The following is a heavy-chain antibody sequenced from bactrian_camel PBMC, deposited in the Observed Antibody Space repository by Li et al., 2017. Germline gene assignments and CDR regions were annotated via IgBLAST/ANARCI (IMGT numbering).Heavy chain of an antibody. J-gene: IGHJ4*01. Sequence: QLVESGGGSVQTGGSLRLSCVVQDDLYRRIPMGWFRQAPGKGREGVAIIAGDGFTTKYADFVKGRFTISKDKDSARNTLYLQMYDLKPEDTAMYYCAADRSYFCNGQLLPDFNYRGQGTQVTVS. CDR3: AADRSYFCNGQLLPDFNY. V-gene: IGHV3S53*01. CDR1: DDLYRRIP. D-gene: IGHD1*01. CDR2: IAGDGFT.